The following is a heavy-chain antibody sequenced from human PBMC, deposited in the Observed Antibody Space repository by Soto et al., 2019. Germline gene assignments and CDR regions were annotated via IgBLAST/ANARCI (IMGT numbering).Heavy chain of an antibody. Sequence: XASLSLTCTVCGGSISSRSYYGGWIRQPPGKGLEWIGSIYYSGSTYYNPSLKSRVTMSVDTPKNQFPLKLSSVTAADTAVYYCARVVVSSNYYYYDGLDVWRRGTTVTSP. CDR3: ARVVVSSNYYYYDGLDV. CDR2: IYYSGST. J-gene: IGHJ6*02. CDR1: GGSISSRSYY. D-gene: IGHD3-22*01. V-gene: IGHV4-39*01.